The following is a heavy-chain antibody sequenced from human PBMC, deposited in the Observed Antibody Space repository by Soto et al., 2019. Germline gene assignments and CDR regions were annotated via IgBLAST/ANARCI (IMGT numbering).Heavy chain of an antibody. Sequence: GGSLRLSCAASGFRFSSYGIHWVRQAPGKGLEWVAVIRYDGSQKYYADSVRGRFTISRDNSENTLYLQMNSLRGEDTAVYYCAKGIGKYGGTIRYGMDVWGQGTTVTVSS. CDR1: GFRFSSYG. J-gene: IGHJ6*02. CDR3: AKGIGKYGGTIRYGMDV. CDR2: IRYDGSQK. D-gene: IGHD1-1*01. V-gene: IGHV3-30*18.